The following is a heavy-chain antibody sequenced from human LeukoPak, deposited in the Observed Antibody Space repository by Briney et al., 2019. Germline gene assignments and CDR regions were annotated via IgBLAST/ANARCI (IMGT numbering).Heavy chain of an antibody. D-gene: IGHD6-19*01. Sequence: PGGSLRLSCAASGFTFSSYAMSWVRQAPGKGLEWVSAISGSGGSTYYADSVKGRFTISRDNAKNSLYLQMNSLRAEDTAVYYCARDGKAVAVAFDIWGQGTMVTVSS. V-gene: IGHV3-23*01. CDR2: ISGSGGST. CDR3: ARDGKAVAVAFDI. J-gene: IGHJ3*02. CDR1: GFTFSSYA.